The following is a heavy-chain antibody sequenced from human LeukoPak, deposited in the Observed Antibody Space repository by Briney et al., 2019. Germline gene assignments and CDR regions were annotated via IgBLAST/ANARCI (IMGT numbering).Heavy chain of an antibody. V-gene: IGHV4-4*09. CDR1: GVSMNNNY. J-gene: IGHJ5*02. CDR3: ARGDDLLTGSYDWFNP. D-gene: IGHD3-9*01. CDR2: MSFSGSA. Sequence: SETLSLTCAVSGVSMNNNYWAWIRQSPGGKLEWIGYMSFSGSATYNPSLNSRVSISVDSSKNQFSLDLTSLTAADTAVYYCARGDDLLTGSYDWFNPWGQGTLVNVSS.